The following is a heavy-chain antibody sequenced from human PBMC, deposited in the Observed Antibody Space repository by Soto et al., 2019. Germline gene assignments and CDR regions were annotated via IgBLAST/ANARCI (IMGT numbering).Heavy chain of an antibody. Sequence: GGSLRLSCAASGFTFSSYAMSWVRQAPGKGLEWVSAISGSGGSTYYADSVKGRFTISRDNSKNTLYLQMNSLRAEDTAVYYCAKVPPAMVRGVINWFDPWGQGTRVTVSS. J-gene: IGHJ5*02. CDR1: GFTFSSYA. CDR2: ISGSGGST. D-gene: IGHD3-10*01. V-gene: IGHV3-23*01. CDR3: AKVPPAMVRGVINWFDP.